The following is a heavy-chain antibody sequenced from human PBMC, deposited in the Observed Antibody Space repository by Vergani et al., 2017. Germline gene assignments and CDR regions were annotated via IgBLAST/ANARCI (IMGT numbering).Heavy chain of an antibody. J-gene: IGHJ4*02. D-gene: IGHD2-21*02. V-gene: IGHV3-21*01. CDR2: ISSSSSYI. CDR1: GFTFSSYS. CDR3: ARDLGAYCGGDCYSGDY. Sequence: EVQLLESGGGLVQPGGSLRLSCAASGFTFSSYSMNWVRQAPGKGLEWVSSISSSSSYIYYADSVKGRFTISRDNAKNSLYLQMNSLRAEDTAVYYCARDLGAYCGGDCYSGDYWGQGTLVTVSS.